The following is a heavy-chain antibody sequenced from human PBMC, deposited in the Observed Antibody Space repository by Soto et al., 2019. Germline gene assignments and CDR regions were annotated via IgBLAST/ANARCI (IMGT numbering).Heavy chain of an antibody. J-gene: IGHJ6*02. V-gene: IGHV3-23*01. CDR2: LCGSGDTT. Sequence: PVGSLRLSCAASGFTFSSYGMNWVRQAPGKGLEWVSALCGSGDTTYYADTVRGRFSISTDNSKHTLYLQMRSLRGEDTAVYYCAKGTQFLYYYAMGVWGQGTTVTVSS. CDR3: AKGTQFLYYYAMGV. CDR1: GFTFSSYG.